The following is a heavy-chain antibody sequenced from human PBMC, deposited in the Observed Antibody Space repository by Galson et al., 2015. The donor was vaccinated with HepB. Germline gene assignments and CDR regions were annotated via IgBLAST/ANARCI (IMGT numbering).Heavy chain of an antibody. CDR1: GFTVSSNY. Sequence: SLRLSCAASGFTVSSNYMSWVRQAPGKGLEWVSVIYSGGSTYYADSVKGRFTIPRDNSKNTLYLQMNSLRAEDTAVYYCARDLRTQQLVDYWGQGTLVTVSS. J-gene: IGHJ4*02. D-gene: IGHD6-13*01. CDR2: IYSGGST. CDR3: ARDLRTQQLVDY. V-gene: IGHV3-53*01.